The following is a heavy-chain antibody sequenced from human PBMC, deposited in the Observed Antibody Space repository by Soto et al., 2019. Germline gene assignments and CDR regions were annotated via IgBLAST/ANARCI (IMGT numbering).Heavy chain of an antibody. CDR3: EQQPYYGPWPYTFDY. Sequence: QITLKESGPTLVKPTQTLTLTCTFSGFSLSTSGVGVGWIRQPPGKALEWLALIYCDDDKRYSPSLRSRLTLSKDTTKNQVVLTTTNIDPVDTATYYSEQQPYYGPWPYTFDYWGQGTLVTVSS. J-gene: IGHJ4*02. CDR1: GFSLSTSGVG. CDR2: IYCDDDK. V-gene: IGHV2-5*02. D-gene: IGHD3-10*01.